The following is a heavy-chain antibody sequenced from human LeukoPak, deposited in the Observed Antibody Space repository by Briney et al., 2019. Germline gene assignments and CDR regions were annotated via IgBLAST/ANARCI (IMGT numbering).Heavy chain of an antibody. CDR3: ARLRWYMRYYFDY. CDR2: IDTSEST. J-gene: IGHJ4*02. V-gene: IGHV4-4*09. Sequence: SETLSLTFTVSGGSISSYYWSWIRQPPGKGLEGIGYIDTSESTNYNLSLKSRVTISVDTSKNQYSLKLSSVTAADTAVYCCARLRWYMRYYFDYWGQGTLVTVSS. CDR1: GGSISSYY. D-gene: IGHD4-23*01.